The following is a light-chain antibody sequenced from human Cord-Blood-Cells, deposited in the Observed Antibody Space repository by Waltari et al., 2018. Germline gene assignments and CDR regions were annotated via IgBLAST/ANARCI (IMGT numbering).Light chain of an antibody. CDR2: LAS. Sequence: DIVMTQSPDSLAVSLGERATINCKSSQSGLYSSNNKNYLAWYQQKPGQPPKLLIYLASTRESGVPDRFSGSGSGTDFTLTISSLQAEDVAVYYCQQYYSTPFTFGPGTKVDIK. V-gene: IGKV4-1*01. CDR3: QQYYSTPFT. CDR1: QSGLYSSNNKNY. J-gene: IGKJ3*01.